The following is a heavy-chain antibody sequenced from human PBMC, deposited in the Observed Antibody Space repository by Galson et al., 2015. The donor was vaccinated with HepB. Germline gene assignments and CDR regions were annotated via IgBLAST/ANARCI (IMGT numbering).Heavy chain of an antibody. CDR3: AKSWCAACINWYFDL. CDR2: ISGSGDDT. V-gene: IGHV3-23*01. Sequence: SLRLSCAASGLTFASYGMSWVRQAPGKGLEWVSTISGSGDDTYYADSVKGRFTISRDNSKKTLYLQTNSLRAEDTAVYYCAKSWCAACINWYFDLWGRGTLVTVSS. D-gene: IGHD2-8*02. J-gene: IGHJ2*01. CDR1: GLTFASYG.